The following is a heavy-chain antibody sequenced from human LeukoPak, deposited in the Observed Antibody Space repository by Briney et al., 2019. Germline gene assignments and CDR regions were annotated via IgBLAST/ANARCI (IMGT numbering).Heavy chain of an antibody. V-gene: IGHV3-21*01. CDR1: GFTFSSYA. CDR3: ARDRGAGGN. CDR2: ISSSSYI. J-gene: IGHJ4*02. D-gene: IGHD3-10*01. Sequence: GGSLRLSCAASGFTFSSYAMSWVRQAPGKGLEWVSSISSSSYIYYADSVKGRFTISRDNAKNSLYLQMNSLRAEDTAVYYCARDRGAGGNWGQGTLVTVSS.